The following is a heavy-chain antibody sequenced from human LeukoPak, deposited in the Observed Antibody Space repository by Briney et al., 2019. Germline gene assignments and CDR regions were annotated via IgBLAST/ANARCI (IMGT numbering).Heavy chain of an antibody. CDR2: IYSGGST. J-gene: IGHJ3*02. CDR1: GFTVSSNY. CDR3: ARAPFTYDSSGDSFDI. Sequence: PGGSLRLSCAASGFTVSSNYMSWVRQAPGKGLEWVSVIYSGGSTYYADSVKGRFTVSRDNSKNTLYLQMNSLRAEETAVYYCARAPFTYDSSGDSFDIWGQGTMVTVSS. V-gene: IGHV3-66*01. D-gene: IGHD3-22*01.